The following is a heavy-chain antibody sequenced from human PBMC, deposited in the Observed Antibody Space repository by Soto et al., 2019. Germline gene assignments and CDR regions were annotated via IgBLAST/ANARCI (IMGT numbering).Heavy chain of an antibody. CDR2: ISGSGGST. CDR3: AKGIYYYDSSGYYYYYYGMDV. CDR1: GFTFSSYA. V-gene: IGHV3-23*01. J-gene: IGHJ6*02. Sequence: SLRLSCAASGFTFSSYAVSWVRQAPGKGLEWVSAISGSGGSTYYADSVKGRFTISRDNSKNTLSVQMNSLRAEDTAVYYCAKGIYYYDSSGYYYYYYGMDVWGQGTTVTVSS. D-gene: IGHD3-22*01.